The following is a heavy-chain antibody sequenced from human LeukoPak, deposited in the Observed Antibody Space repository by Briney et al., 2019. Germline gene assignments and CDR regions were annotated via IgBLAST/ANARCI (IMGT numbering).Heavy chain of an antibody. J-gene: IGHJ4*02. V-gene: IGHV1-18*01. Sequence: GASVKVSCKASGYTFTSYGISWVRQAPGQGLEWMGWISAYNGNTNYAQKLQGRVIMTTDTSTSTAYMELRSLRSDDTAVYYCARDPHAYGSGIIDYWGQGTLVTVSS. CDR1: GYTFTSYG. D-gene: IGHD3-10*01. CDR2: ISAYNGNT. CDR3: ARDPHAYGSGIIDY.